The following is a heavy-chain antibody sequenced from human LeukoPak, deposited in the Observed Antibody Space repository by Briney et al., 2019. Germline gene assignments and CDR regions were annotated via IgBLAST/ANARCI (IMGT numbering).Heavy chain of an antibody. CDR2: IYTTGST. CDR1: GGSISSGSYC. CDR3: ARGDSSSWLYYFDY. J-gene: IGHJ4*02. Sequence: SETLSLTCTVSGGSISSGSYCWSWIRQPAGKGLEWIGRIYTTGSTNYNPSLKSRVTISVDTSKNQFSLKLSSVTAADTAVCYCARGDSSSWLYYFDYWGQGTLVTVSS. D-gene: IGHD6-13*01. V-gene: IGHV4-61*02.